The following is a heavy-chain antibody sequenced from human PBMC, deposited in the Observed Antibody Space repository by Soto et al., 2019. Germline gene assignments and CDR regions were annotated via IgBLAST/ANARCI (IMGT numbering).Heavy chain of an antibody. Sequence: SVKVSCKASGGTFSSYAISWVRQAPGQGLEWMGGIIPIFGTANYAQKFQGRVTITADESTSTAYMELSSLRSEDMAVYYCARDEVDIVATIGPPYYYGMDVWGQGTTVTVSS. CDR2: IIPIFGTA. D-gene: IGHD5-12*01. J-gene: IGHJ6*02. CDR3: ARDEVDIVATIGPPYYYGMDV. CDR1: GGTFSSYA. V-gene: IGHV1-69*13.